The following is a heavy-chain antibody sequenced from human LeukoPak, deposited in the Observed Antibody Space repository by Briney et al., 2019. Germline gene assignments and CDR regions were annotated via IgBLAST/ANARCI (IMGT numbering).Heavy chain of an antibody. CDR2: IIPIFGTA. J-gene: IGHJ4*02. Sequence: WASVKVSCKASGGTFSSYAISWVRQAPGQGLEWMGGIIPIFGTANYAQKFQGRVTITADKSTSTAYMELSSLRSEDTAVYYCARAIAAAGTRTFDYWGQGTLVTVSS. CDR3: ARAIAAAGTRTFDY. D-gene: IGHD6-13*01. V-gene: IGHV1-69*06. CDR1: GGTFSSYA.